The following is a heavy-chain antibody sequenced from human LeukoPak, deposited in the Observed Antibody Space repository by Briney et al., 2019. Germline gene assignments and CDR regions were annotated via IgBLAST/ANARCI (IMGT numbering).Heavy chain of an antibody. V-gene: IGHV1-18*01. CDR2: ISAYNGNT. Sequence: ASVKVSCKASGYTFTSYGISWVRQAPGQGLEWMGWISAYNGNTNYAQRLQGRVSMTTDTSTSTAYMELRSLRSDDTAVYYCARAPGEWELADYWGQGTLVTVSS. J-gene: IGHJ4*02. CDR3: ARAPGEWELADY. D-gene: IGHD1-26*01. CDR1: GYTFTSYG.